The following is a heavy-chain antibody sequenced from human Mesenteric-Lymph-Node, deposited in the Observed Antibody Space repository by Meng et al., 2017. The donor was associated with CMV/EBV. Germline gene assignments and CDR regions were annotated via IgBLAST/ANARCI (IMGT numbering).Heavy chain of an antibody. D-gene: IGHD6-6*01. J-gene: IGHJ4*02. CDR1: GFPFNSYA. V-gene: IGHV3-30*04. CDR3: ARVLAAHCDC. CDR2: ISYDGSTR. Sequence: GGSLRLSCAASGFPFNSYAMHWVRQAPGKGLEWVAIISYDGSTRDYADSVKGRFTISRDNSKNTLNLQMNSLSAGDTAVYYCARVLAAHCDCWGQGTLVTVSS.